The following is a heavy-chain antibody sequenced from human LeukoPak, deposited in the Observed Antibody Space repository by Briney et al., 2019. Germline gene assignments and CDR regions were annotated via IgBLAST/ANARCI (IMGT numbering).Heavy chain of an antibody. D-gene: IGHD1-1*01. V-gene: IGHV3-23*01. CDR3: AKSRTTQYYYYGMDV. CDR1: GFTFSSYS. Sequence: GGSLRLSCAASGFTFSSYSMSWVRQAPGKGLEWVSAISGSGGSTYYADSVKGRFTISRDNSKNTLYLQMNSLRAEDTAVYYCAKSRTTQYYYYGMDVWGQGTTVTVSS. J-gene: IGHJ6*02. CDR2: ISGSGGST.